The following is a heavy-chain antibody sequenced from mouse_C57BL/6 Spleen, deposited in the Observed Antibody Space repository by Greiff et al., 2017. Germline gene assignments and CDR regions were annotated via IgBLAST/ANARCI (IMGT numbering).Heavy chain of an antibody. Sequence: VQLQQSGAELVKPGASVKISCKASGYAFSSYWMNWVKQRPGKGLAWIGQIYPGDGDTNYNGKFKGKATLTADKSSSTAYMQLSSLTSEDSAVYFCARRITTVVAFNWYFDVWGTGTTVTVSA. D-gene: IGHD1-1*01. CDR1: GYAFSSYW. CDR2: IYPGDGDT. J-gene: IGHJ1*03. V-gene: IGHV1-80*01. CDR3: ARRITTVVAFNWYFDV.